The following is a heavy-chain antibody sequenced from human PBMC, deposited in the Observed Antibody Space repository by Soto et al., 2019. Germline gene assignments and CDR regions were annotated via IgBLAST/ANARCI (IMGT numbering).Heavy chain of an antibody. V-gene: IGHV3-48*01. Sequence: EVQLVESGGGLVQPGGSLRLSCAASGFTFINYSMNWVRQAPGKGLEWVSYISSTSSTIYYADSVKGRFTISSDNAQNSLYLQMNSLRAEDTAVYYCARERIAAFDYWCQGTLVTVSS. J-gene: IGHJ4*02. CDR3: ARERIAAFDY. CDR1: GFTFINYS. CDR2: ISSTSSTI. D-gene: IGHD6-25*01.